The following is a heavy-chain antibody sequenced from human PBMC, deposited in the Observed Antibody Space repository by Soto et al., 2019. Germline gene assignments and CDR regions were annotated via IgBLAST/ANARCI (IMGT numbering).Heavy chain of an antibody. V-gene: IGHV4-31*03. CDR1: GGSISSGGNY. Sequence: SETLSLTCTVSGGSISSGGNYWSWIRQRPGKGLEWIGYIYYSGSSYYNPSLESRLTISVETFKNQFSLKLRSVTAADTAVYYCARGRGVIPYYYYNGMDVWGQGTTVTVSS. CDR2: IYYSGSS. CDR3: ARGRGVIPYYYYNGMDV. J-gene: IGHJ6*02. D-gene: IGHD3-10*01.